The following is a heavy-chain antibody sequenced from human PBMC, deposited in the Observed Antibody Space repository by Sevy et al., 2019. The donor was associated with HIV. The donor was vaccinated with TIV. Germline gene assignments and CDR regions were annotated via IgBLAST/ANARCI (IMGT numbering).Heavy chain of an antibody. V-gene: IGHV3-23*01. Sequence: GGSLRLSCAASGFTFSSYAMSWVRQAPGKGLEWVSVISGSGDSTYYVDSVKGRFTISRDNSKNTLYLQMNSLRAEDTAVYYCATDIGLQWELLGARFFDSWGQGTLVTVSS. CDR3: ATDIGLQWELLGARFFDS. CDR1: GFTFSSYA. D-gene: IGHD3-3*01. J-gene: IGHJ4*02. CDR2: ISGSGDST.